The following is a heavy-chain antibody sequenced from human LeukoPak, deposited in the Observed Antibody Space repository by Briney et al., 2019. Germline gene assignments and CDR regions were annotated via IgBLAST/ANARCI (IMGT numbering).Heavy chain of an antibody. D-gene: IGHD2-15*01. J-gene: IGHJ3*02. CDR2: INHSGST. CDR1: GGSFSGYY. Sequence: SETLSLTCAVYGGSFSGYYWSWIRQPPGKGLEWIGEINHSGSTNYNPSLKGRVTISVDTSKNQFSLKLSSVTAADTAVYYCARGPRLSAFDIWGQGTMVTVSS. V-gene: IGHV4-34*01. CDR3: ARGPRLSAFDI.